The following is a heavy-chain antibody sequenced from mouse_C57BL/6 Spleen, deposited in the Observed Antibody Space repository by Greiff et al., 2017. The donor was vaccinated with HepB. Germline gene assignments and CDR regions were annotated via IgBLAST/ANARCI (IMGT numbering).Heavy chain of an antibody. CDR2: IDPSDSYT. V-gene: IGHV1-59*01. J-gene: IGHJ4*01. CDR3: ARERQIYYYGSSYEDYAMDY. Sequence: QVQLKQPGAELVRPGTSVKLSCKASGYTFTSYWMHWVKQRPGQGLEWIGVIDPSDSYTNYNQKLKGKATLTVDTSSSTAYMQLSSLTSEDSAVYYCARERQIYYYGSSYEDYAMDYWGQGTSVTVSS. CDR1: GYTFTSYW. D-gene: IGHD1-1*01.